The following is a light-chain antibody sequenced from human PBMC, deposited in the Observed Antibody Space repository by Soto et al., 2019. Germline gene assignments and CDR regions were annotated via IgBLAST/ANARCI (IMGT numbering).Light chain of an antibody. V-gene: IGKV3-20*01. CDR1: QSVSSSF. CDR3: HHYGSSWA. J-gene: IGKJ1*01. CDR2: GAS. Sequence: EIVLTQSPGTLSLSPGQTVTLSCRASQSVSSSFIAWYQQKPGHSPSLLGFGASTRATDIPDRFSGRGSGTDFTLAIRRLEPEDFAVYYCHHYGSSWAFGQGSKVEFK.